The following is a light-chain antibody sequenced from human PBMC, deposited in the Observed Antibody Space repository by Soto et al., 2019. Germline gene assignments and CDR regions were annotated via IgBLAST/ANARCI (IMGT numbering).Light chain of an antibody. Sequence: QSALTQPPSASGSPGQSVTISCTGTSSDVGGYNYVSWYQQHPGKAPKLMISEVSKRPSGVPDSFSGSKSGNTASLTVSGLQAEDEADYYCSSFAGNNNLVFGGGTKLTVL. V-gene: IGLV2-8*01. CDR3: SSFAGNNNLV. CDR2: EVS. J-gene: IGLJ2*01. CDR1: SSDVGGYNY.